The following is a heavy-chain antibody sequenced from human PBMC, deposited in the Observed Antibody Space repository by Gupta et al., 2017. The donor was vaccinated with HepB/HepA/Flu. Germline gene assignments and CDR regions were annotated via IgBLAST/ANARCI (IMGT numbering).Heavy chain of an antibody. D-gene: IGHD3-22*01. J-gene: IGHJ4*02. CDR3: AKDQAYYYESSGYYFDY. V-gene: IGHV3-30*18. Sequence: QVQLVESGGGVVTPGRSLRLSCAASGFTLSSYGMHGGRLTPDKGLEWVAIISYDGSNKYYADSVKGRFTISRDNSKNTLYLQMNSLRAEDTAVYYCAKDQAYYYESSGYYFDYWGQGTLVTVSS. CDR1: GFTLSSYG. CDR2: ISYDGSNK.